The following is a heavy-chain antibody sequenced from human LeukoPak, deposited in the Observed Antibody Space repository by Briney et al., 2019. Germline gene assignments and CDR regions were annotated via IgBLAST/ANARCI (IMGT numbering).Heavy chain of an antibody. Sequence: SQILSLTCAISGDSVSSNSAAAWNWIRQSPSRGLEWLGRTYYRSKWYFDYAIFVRSRIIINADISKNQFSLQLSSVTPEDTAVYYCARGTRNAFDSWGQGTLVTVSS. CDR3: ARGTRNAFDS. D-gene: IGHD2-2*01. CDR2: TYYRSKWYF. V-gene: IGHV6-1*01. CDR1: GDSVSSNSAAA. J-gene: IGHJ4*02.